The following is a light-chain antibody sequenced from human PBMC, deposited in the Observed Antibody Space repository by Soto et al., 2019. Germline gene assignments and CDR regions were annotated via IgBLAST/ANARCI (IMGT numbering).Light chain of an antibody. CDR2: GAS. Sequence: IVMTQSPATLSVSPGERATLSCRASQTVSSNLAWYQQKPGQAPRLLIYGASNRATGIPDRFSGSGSGTEFTLTISSLQSEDFAVYYCQQYNNWPKTFGQGTKVDI. J-gene: IGKJ1*01. CDR3: QQYNNWPKT. V-gene: IGKV3D-15*01. CDR1: QTVSSN.